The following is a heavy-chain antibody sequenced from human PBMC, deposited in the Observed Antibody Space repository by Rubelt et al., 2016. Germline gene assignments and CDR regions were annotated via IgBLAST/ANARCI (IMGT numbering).Heavy chain of an antibody. D-gene: IGHD6-19*01. J-gene: IGHJ3*01. CDR1: GFSISTTGVG. CDR2: IYWDDDK. Sequence: QITLKESGPTLVKPTQTLTLTCTFSGFSISTTGVGVGWIRQSPGKALEWLALIYWDDDKRYSTSLKSRLTITKDTSKNQAVLTMTNMGPGDTGKYLWVNTVGHHSSGWYRDSFEYWGQGSMVTVS. V-gene: IGHV2-5*04. CDR3: VNTVGHHSSGWYRDSFEY.